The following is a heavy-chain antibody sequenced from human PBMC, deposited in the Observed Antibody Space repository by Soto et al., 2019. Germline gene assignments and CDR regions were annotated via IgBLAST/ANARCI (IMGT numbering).Heavy chain of an antibody. CDR3: VCYIPGVRYYGMDV. D-gene: IGHD2-2*01. CDR1: GFTFSSYA. V-gene: IGHV3-23*01. CDR2: IGESGTPT. J-gene: IGHJ6*02. Sequence: PGGSLRLSCAASGFTFSSYAMKWVRQAPGKGLEWVSLIGESGTPTYYADSVKGRFTISRDNSGNTLFLEMYSLRAEDTAVYYCVCYIPGVRYYGMDVWGQGTTVTVSS.